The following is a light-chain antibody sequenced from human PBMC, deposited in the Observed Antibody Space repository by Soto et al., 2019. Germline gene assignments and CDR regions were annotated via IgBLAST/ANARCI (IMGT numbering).Light chain of an antibody. V-gene: IGLV2-8*01. CDR3: TSHAGNYNFPYV. J-gene: IGLJ1*01. CDR1: SSDVGAYDF. Sequence: SVLTQPPPASGSPGRSVTVTCTGTSSDVGAYDFVSWYQHHPGKAPKLMIYEVTRRPSGVPDRFSGSKSGNTASLTVSGLQAEDEADYYCTSHAGNYNFPYVFGTGTKV. CDR2: EVT.